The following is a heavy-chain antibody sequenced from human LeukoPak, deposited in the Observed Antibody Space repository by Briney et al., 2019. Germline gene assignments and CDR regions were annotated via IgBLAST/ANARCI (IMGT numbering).Heavy chain of an antibody. Sequence: SETLSLACTVSGGSISSYYWSWIRQPPGKGLEWIGYIYTSGSTNYNPSLKSRVTISVDTSKNQFSLKLSSVTAADTAVYYCARHYGGYYYFDYWGQGTLVTVSS. J-gene: IGHJ4*02. CDR2: IYTSGST. CDR3: ARHYGGYYYFDY. V-gene: IGHV4-4*09. D-gene: IGHD3-22*01. CDR1: GGSISSYY.